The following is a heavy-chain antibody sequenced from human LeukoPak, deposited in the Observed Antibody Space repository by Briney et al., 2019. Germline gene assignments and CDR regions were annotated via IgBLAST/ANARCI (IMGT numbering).Heavy chain of an antibody. CDR3: TREGGDYGGY. V-gene: IGHV3-49*04. CDR1: GFTFGDYA. Sequence: GGSLRLSCTASGFTFGDYAMSWVRQAPGKGLEWVGFIRSKAYGGTTEYAASVKGRFTISRDDSKSIAYLQMNSLKTEDTAVYYCTREGGDYGGYWGQGTLVTVSS. CDR2: IRSKAYGGTT. D-gene: IGHD4-17*01. J-gene: IGHJ4*02.